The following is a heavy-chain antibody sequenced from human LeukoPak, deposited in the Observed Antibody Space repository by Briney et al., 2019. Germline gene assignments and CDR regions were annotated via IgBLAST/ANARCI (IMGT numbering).Heavy chain of an antibody. CDR2: ISGSGGST. CDR3: AKETVVVVAATPDAFDI. CDR1: GFTFSDYY. D-gene: IGHD2-15*01. Sequence: GGSLRLSCAAFGFTFSDYYMTWIRQAPGKGLEWVSGISGSGGSTHYADSVKDRFTISRDNSKNTLYLQMNSLRAEDTAVYYCAKETVVVVAATPDAFDIWGQGTMVTVSS. V-gene: IGHV3-23*01. J-gene: IGHJ3*02.